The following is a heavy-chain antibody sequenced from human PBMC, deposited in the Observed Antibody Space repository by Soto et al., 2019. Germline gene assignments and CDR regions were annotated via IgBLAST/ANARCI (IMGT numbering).Heavy chain of an antibody. CDR1: GFTVSSNY. CDR3: ARDIVVVVAATPGGYDAFDI. D-gene: IGHD2-15*01. CDR2: IYSGGST. V-gene: IGHV3-66*01. J-gene: IGHJ3*02. Sequence: GGSLRLSCAASGFTVSSNYMSWVRQAPGKGLEWVSVIYSGGSTYYADSVKGRFTISRDNSKNTLYLQMNSLIADDTAVYYCARDIVVVVAATPGGYDAFDIWGQGTMVTVSS.